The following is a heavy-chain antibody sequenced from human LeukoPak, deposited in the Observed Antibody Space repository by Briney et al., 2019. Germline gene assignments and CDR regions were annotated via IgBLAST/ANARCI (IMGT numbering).Heavy chain of an antibody. V-gene: IGHV3-23*01. CDR3: AKGGDSSWLDY. J-gene: IGHJ4*02. CDR1: GLTVTISG. Sequence: GGSLRLSCTASGLTVTISGMNWVRQAPGKGLEWVSAISGGGDITHYADSVKGRFTISRDNSKNTLYPQMNSLRAEDTAVYYCAKGGDSSWLDYWGQGTLVTVSS. D-gene: IGHD6-13*01. CDR2: ISGGGDIT.